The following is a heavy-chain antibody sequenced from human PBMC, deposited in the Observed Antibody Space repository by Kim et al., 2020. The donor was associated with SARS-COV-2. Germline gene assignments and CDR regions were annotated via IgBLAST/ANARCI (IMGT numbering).Heavy chain of an antibody. J-gene: IGHJ6*02. CDR2: ISYDGSNK. D-gene: IGHD3-22*01. CDR1: GFTFSSYA. Sequence: GGSLRLSCAASGFTFSSYAMHWVRQAPGKGLEWVAVISYDGSNKYYADSVKGRFTISRDNSKNTLYLQMNSLRAEDTAVYYCAREGSSGYSRGYYGMDVWGQGTTVTVSS. CDR3: AREGSSGYSRGYYGMDV. V-gene: IGHV3-30*04.